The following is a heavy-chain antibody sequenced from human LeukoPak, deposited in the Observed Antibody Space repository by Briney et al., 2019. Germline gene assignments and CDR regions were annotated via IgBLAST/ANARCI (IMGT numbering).Heavy chain of an antibody. J-gene: IGHJ4*01. CDR1: GFAFSTYS. D-gene: IGHD2-21*02. Sequence: GGSLSLSCAASGFAFSTYSIDWVRQAPGKGLEWVARLHSNGAFTTYADSVKGRFTISRDTAKNTLYLQMNSLRVEDTAVYYCARFVVVTAGDYWGQGTLVTVSS. V-gene: IGHV3-74*01. CDR2: LHSNGAFT. CDR3: ARFVVVTAGDY.